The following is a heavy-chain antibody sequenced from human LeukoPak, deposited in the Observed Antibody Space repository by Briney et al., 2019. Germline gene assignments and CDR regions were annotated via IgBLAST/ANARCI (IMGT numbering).Heavy chain of an antibody. CDR1: GFTFSSYT. CDR3: ARARDIVVVPAAIDY. CDR2: IGTSSTTI. D-gene: IGHD2-2*01. J-gene: IGHJ4*02. Sequence: PGGSLRLSCAASGFTFSSYTMNWVRQPPGKGLEWVSNIGTSSTTIYYADSVKGRFTISRDNAKNSLYLQMNSLRAEDTAVYYCARARDIVVVPAAIDYWGQGTLVTVSS. V-gene: IGHV3-48*01.